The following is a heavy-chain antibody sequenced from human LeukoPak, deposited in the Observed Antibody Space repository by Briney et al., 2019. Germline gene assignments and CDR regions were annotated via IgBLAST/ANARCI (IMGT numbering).Heavy chain of an antibody. D-gene: IGHD2-15*01. V-gene: IGHV1-18*01. CDR1: GYTFTSYG. J-gene: IGHJ4*02. Sequence: GASVKVSCKASGYTFTSYGISWVRQAPGQGLEWMGWISAYNGNTNYAQKLQGRVTMTTDTSTSTAYMELRSLRSGDTAVYYCARASGGSSRGEIDYWGQGTLVTVSS. CDR2: ISAYNGNT. CDR3: ARASGGSSRGEIDY.